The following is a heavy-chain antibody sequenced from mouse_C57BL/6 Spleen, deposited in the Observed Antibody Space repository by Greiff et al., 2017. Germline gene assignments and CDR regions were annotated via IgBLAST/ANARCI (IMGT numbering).Heavy chain of an antibody. CDR3: ARKGGRDYWYFDV. Sequence: QVQLQQPGAELVKPGASVKVSCKASGYTFTSYWMHWVKQRPGQGLEWIGDIYPGGGYTNYNEKFKGKATLTADKSSSTAYMQFSSLTSEDSAIYYCARKGGRDYWYFDVWGTGTTVTVSS. J-gene: IGHJ1*03. V-gene: IGHV1-53*01. CDR2: IYPGGGYT. CDR1: GYTFTSYW.